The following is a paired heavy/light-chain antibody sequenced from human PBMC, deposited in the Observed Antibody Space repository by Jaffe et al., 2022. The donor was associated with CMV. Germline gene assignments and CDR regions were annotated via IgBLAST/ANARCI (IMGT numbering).Heavy chain of an antibody. J-gene: IGHJ4*02. CDR2: IYYSGST. Sequence: QVQLQESGPGLVKPSQTLSLTCTVSGGSISSGGYYWSWIRQHPGKGLEWIGYIYYSGSTYYNPSLKSRVTISVDTSKNQFSLKLSSVTAADTAVYYCARESSRAGTIFGVATYYFDYWGQGTLVTVSS. CDR1: GGSISSGGYY. V-gene: IGHV4-31*03. D-gene: IGHD3-3*01. CDR3: ARESSRAGTIFGVATYYFDY.
Light chain of an antibody. CDR3: CSYAGSRV. CDR2: EVS. V-gene: IGLV2-23*02. J-gene: IGLJ3*02. CDR1: SSDVGSYNL. Sequence: QSALTQPASVSGSPGQSITISCTGTSSDVGSYNLVSWYQQHPGKAPKLMIYEVSKRPSGVSNRFSGSKSGNTASLTISGLQAEDEADYYCCSYAGSRVFGGGTKLTVL.